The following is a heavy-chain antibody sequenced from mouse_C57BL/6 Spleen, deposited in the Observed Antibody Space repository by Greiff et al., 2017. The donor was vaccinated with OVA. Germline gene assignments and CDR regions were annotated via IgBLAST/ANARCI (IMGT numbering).Heavy chain of an antibody. CDR3: AGIDDYYSSRDDYAMDY. V-gene: IGHV8-8*01. CDR1: GFSLSTFGMG. J-gene: IGHJ4*01. Sequence: QVTLKESGPGILQPSQTLSLTCSFSGFSLSTFGMGVGWIRQPSGKGLVWLAHIWWDDDKYYNPALKSRPTTSKATSQKPVILKSANVDTADTATYDGAGIDDYYSSRDDYAMDYWGQGTSVTVSS. D-gene: IGHD1-1*01. CDR2: IWWDDDK.